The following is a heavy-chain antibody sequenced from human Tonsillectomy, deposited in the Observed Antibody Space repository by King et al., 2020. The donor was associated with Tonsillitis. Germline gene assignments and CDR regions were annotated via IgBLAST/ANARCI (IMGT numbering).Heavy chain of an antibody. Sequence: ITLKESGPTLVKPTETLTLTCTFSGFALNTSGVGVGWIRQPPGKALEWLALIFCDDDKRYSPSLRSRLTITKETSKNQVVLTMTNMDPVDTATYYCAHGTTADAFGFWGQGTMVTVSS. CDR1: GFALNTSGVG. CDR2: IFCDDDK. CDR3: AHGTTADAFGF. J-gene: IGHJ3*01. D-gene: IGHD4-11*01. V-gene: IGHV2-5*02.